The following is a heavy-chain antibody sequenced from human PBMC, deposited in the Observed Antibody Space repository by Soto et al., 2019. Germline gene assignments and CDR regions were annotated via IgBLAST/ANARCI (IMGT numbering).Heavy chain of an antibody. Sequence: GESLKISCKGSGYSFTSYWIGWVRQMPGKGLEWMGIIYPGDSDTRYSPSFQGQVTISADKSISTAYLQWSSLKASDTAMYYCARIGHCSGGRCYSHYYGMDVWGQVTTVTASS. V-gene: IGHV5-51*01. CDR3: ARIGHCSGGRCYSHYYGMDV. J-gene: IGHJ6*02. D-gene: IGHD2-15*01. CDR1: GYSFTSYW. CDR2: IYPGDSDT.